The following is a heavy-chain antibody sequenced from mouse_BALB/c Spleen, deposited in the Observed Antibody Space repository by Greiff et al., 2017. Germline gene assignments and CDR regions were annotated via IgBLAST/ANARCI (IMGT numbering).Heavy chain of an antibody. D-gene: IGHD2-14*01. CDR3: ARVGTRGLDY. CDR1: GFTFSDYY. Sequence: EVQRVESGGGLVKPGGSLKLSCAASGFTFSDYYMYWVRQTPEKRLESVATISDGGSYTYYPDSVKGRFTISRDNAKNNLYLQMSSLKSEDTAMYYCARVGTRGLDYWGQGTTLTVSS. J-gene: IGHJ2*01. V-gene: IGHV5-4*02. CDR2: ISDGGSYT.